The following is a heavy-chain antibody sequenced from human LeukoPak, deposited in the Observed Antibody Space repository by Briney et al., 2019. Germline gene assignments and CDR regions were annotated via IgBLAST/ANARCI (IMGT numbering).Heavy chain of an antibody. CDR2: ISYDGSNK. V-gene: IGHV3-30-3*01. CDR3: ARATYYDFWSGYYTFDY. D-gene: IGHD3-3*01. J-gene: IGHJ4*02. CDR1: GFTFSSYA. Sequence: GGSLRLSCAASGFTFSSYAMHWVRQAPGKGLEWVAVISYDGSNKYYADSVKGRFTISRDNSKNTLYLQMNSLRAEDTAVYYCARATYYDFWSGYYTFDYWGQGTLVTVSS.